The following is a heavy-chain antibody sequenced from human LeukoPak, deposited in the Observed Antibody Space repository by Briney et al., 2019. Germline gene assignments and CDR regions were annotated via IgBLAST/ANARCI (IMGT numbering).Heavy chain of an antibody. CDR2: ISAYNGNT. V-gene: IGHV1-18*01. D-gene: IGHD3-3*01. Sequence: ASLKVSPKASGYTFTSYSISWGRHAPGQGLEWMGWISAYNGNTNNTQKLQGRVTMTTNTPTSTAHRERTIRRSHDNAVYTCARRKKSASHPPFYFDDWGQGTLVTVSS. CDR3: ARRKKSASHPPFYFDD. J-gene: IGHJ4*02. CDR1: GYTFTSYS.